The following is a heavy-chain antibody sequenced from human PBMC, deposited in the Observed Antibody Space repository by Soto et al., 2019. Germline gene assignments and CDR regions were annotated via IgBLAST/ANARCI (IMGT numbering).Heavy chain of an antibody. CDR2: ISSSSSTI. CDR3: ARDGYGTYYYYYMDV. D-gene: IGHD5-12*01. Sequence: GGSLRLSCAASGFTFSSYSMNWVRQAPGKGLEWVSYISSSSSTIYYADSVKGRFTISRDNAKNSLYLQMNSLRAEDTAVYYCARDGYGTYYYYYMDVWGKGTTVTVSS. V-gene: IGHV3-48*01. CDR1: GFTFSSYS. J-gene: IGHJ6*03.